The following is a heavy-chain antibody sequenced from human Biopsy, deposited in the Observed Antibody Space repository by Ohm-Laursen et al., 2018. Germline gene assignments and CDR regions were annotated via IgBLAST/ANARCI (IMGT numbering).Heavy chain of an antibody. CDR1: GFTFSSYA. Sequence: LRLSCTASGFTFSSYAMTWLRQAPGKGLEWVSTISGNSDIIYDTDSVKGRFTISRDNSKNTLYLQMNSLRADDTAVYYCALAAAQTVTHFDYWGQGTLVTVSS. CDR2: ISGNSDII. CDR3: ALAAAQTVTHFDY. V-gene: IGHV3-23*01. D-gene: IGHD4-17*01. J-gene: IGHJ4*02.